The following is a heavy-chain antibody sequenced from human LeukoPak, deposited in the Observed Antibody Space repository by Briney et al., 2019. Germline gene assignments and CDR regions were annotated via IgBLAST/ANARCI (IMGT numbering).Heavy chain of an antibody. D-gene: IGHD7-27*01. CDR3: ARGQRSRNWGRVFDY. Sequence: SETLSLTCTVSGGSISSYYWSWIRQPAGKGLEWIGRIYTSGSTNYNPSLKSRVTMSVDTSKNQFSLQLSSVTAADTAVYYCARGQRSRNWGRVFDYWGQGTLVTVSS. J-gene: IGHJ4*02. CDR1: GGSISSYY. V-gene: IGHV4-4*07. CDR2: IYTSGST.